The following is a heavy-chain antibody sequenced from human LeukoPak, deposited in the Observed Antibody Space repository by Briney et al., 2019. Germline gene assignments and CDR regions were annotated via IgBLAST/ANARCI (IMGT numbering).Heavy chain of an antibody. J-gene: IGHJ4*02. Sequence: ASVKVSCKASGYSFTSNYIHWVRQAPGQGLGWMGMIYPRDGSTSYAQKFQGRVTVTRDTSTSTVHMELSGLRSEDTAVYYCARHHQVDSGRYYADFDFWGQGTLVTVSS. CDR3: ARHHQVDSGRYYADFDF. V-gene: IGHV1-46*01. CDR1: GYSFTSNY. CDR2: IYPRDGST. D-gene: IGHD3-22*01.